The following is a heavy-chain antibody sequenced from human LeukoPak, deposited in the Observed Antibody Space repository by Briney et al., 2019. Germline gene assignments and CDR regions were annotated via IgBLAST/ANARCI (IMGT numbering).Heavy chain of an antibody. V-gene: IGHV4-39*07. CDR2: IYYTGST. Sequence: SETLSLTCTVSGGLISSSSYYWGWIRQPPGKWLEWIGSIYYTGSTYYNPSLKSRVTISVDTSKKQFSLKLSSVTAADTAVYYCARDRGYCGGDCYGNYFDYWGQGTLVTVSS. J-gene: IGHJ4*02. D-gene: IGHD2-21*02. CDR3: ARDRGYCGGDCYGNYFDY. CDR1: GGLISSSSYY.